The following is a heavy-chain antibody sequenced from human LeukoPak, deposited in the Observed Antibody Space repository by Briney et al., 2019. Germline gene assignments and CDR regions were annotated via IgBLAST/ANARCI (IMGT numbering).Heavy chain of an antibody. Sequence: GGSLRLSCAASGLTFSSYAMSWVRQAPGKGLEWVSSIDASGGSTYYADSVKGRFTISRDNSKNTLYLQMNSLRAEDTAVYYCAKDSSGWAHFYYYYGMDVWGQGTTVTVSS. V-gene: IGHV3-23*01. CDR3: AKDSSGWAHFYYYYGMDV. D-gene: IGHD6-19*01. J-gene: IGHJ6*02. CDR1: GLTFSSYA. CDR2: IDASGGST.